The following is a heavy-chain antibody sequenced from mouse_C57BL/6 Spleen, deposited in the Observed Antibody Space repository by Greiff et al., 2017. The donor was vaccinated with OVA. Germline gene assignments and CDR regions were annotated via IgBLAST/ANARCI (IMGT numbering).Heavy chain of an antibody. J-gene: IGHJ1*03. Sequence: VQLQQSGPELVKPGASVKISCKASGYAFSSSWMNWVKQRPGKGLEWIGRIYPGDGDTNYNGKFKGKATLTADKSSSTAYMQLSSLTSEYSAVYVCAISPLTTVVAEDFDVWGTGTTVTVSS. D-gene: IGHD1-1*01. V-gene: IGHV1-82*01. CDR3: AISPLTTVVAEDFDV. CDR2: IYPGDGDT. CDR1: GYAFSSSW.